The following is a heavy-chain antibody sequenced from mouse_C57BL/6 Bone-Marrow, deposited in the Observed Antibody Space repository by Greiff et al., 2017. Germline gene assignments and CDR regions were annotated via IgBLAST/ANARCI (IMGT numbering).Heavy chain of an antibody. CDR3: AILYYFDY. J-gene: IGHJ2*01. CDR1: GYTFTSYG. V-gene: IGHV1-81*01. Sequence: QVQLKESGAELARPGASVKLSCKASGYTFTSYGISWVKQRTGQGLEWIGEIYPRSGNTYYTEKFKGKATLTADKSSSTAYMELRSLTSEDSAVYFCAILYYFDYWGQGTTLTVSS. CDR2: IYPRSGNT.